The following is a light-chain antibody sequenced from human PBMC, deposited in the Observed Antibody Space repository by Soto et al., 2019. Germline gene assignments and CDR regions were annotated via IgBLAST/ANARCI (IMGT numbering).Light chain of an antibody. CDR1: QNILFTSNNKDY. Sequence: DTVMTQSPDSLPVSLGERATINCKSSQNILFTSNNKDYLSWFQQKPGHPPKLLIYWASTRESGVPDRFSGSGSGADFTLTISSLQAEDVAVYYCQQYYDYPWTFGKGTKVDIK. CDR2: WAS. V-gene: IGKV4-1*01. J-gene: IGKJ1*01. CDR3: QQYYDYPWT.